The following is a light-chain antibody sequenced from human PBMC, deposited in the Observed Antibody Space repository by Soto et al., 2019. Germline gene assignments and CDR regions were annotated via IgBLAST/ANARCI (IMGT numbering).Light chain of an antibody. CDR3: QQYRGSTAFT. V-gene: IGKV3-20*01. J-gene: IGKJ3*01. Sequence: EVVLTQSPSTLSLSPGETATLSCRASQSVSSSYLAWYQQKLGQPPRLLIYGTFTRATGIPDRFSASGSETDFTLTISRLEPEDFAVYYCQQYRGSTAFTFGPGTKVYLK. CDR1: QSVSSSY. CDR2: GTF.